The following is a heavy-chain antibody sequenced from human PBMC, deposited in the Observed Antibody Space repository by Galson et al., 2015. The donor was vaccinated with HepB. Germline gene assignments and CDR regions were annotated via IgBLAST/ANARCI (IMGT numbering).Heavy chain of an antibody. D-gene: IGHD5-12*01. J-gene: IGHJ3*01. CDR2: ISYAGSKK. CDR1: GFTFSDYG. Sequence: SLRLSCAASGFTFSDYGMHWVRQAPGKGLEWVAVISYAGSKKYYADSLKGRFTISRDDSKNTLYLQMNSLRTDDTAVYYCAKDIRGHIVASTADGWGQGTMVTVSS. CDR3: AKDIRGHIVASTADG. V-gene: IGHV3-30*18.